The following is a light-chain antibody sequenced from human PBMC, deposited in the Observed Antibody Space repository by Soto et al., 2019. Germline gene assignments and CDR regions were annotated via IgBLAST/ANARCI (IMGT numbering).Light chain of an antibody. CDR3: PHYHNWPPWT. V-gene: IGKV3-15*01. CDR1: QSVSSN. Sequence: EIVMTQSPATLSVSPGERATLSCRASQSVSSNLAWYQQKPGQAPRLLIYGASTRATGIPARFSGSGSGTEFTLTISSLQSEDFAISNCPHYHNWPPWTFGQGTKVEIK. J-gene: IGKJ1*01. CDR2: GAS.